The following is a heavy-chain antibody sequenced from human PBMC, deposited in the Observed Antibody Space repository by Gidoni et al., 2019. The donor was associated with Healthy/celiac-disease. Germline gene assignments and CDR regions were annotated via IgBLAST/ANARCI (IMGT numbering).Heavy chain of an antibody. CDR3: AREYTADDPESPSGGFYYYYGMDV. CDR2: ISYEGSNN. CDR1: GFTFSSYA. D-gene: IGHD3-10*01. V-gene: IGHV3-30-3*01. J-gene: IGHJ6*02. Sequence: QVQLVESGGGVVQPGRSLRLSCAASGFTFSSYAMHWVRQAQGKGMEWVAVISYEGSNNYYADSVKGRFTISRDNSKNTLYLQRNSLRAEDTAVYYCAREYTADDPESPSGGFYYYYGMDVWGQGTTVTVSS.